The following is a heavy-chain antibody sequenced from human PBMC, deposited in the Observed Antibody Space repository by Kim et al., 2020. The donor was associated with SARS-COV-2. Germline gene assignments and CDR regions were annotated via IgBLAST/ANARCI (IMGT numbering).Heavy chain of an antibody. CDR1: GFTFSSYA. D-gene: IGHD2-15*01. Sequence: GGSLRLSCAASGFTFSSYAMSWVRQAPGKGLEWVSVIYSGGSSTYYADSVKGRFTISRDNSKNTLYLQMNSLRAEDTAVYYCAKSLVEPTDYWGQGTLVTVSS. CDR3: AKSLVEPTDY. J-gene: IGHJ4*02. V-gene: IGHV3-23*03. CDR2: IYSGGSST.